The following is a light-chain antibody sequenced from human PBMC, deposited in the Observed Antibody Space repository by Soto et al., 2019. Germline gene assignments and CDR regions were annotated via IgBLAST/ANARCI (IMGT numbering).Light chain of an antibody. V-gene: IGLV2-23*01. Sequence: QSALTQPASVSGSPGQSITISCTGTSGDVGSYNLVSWYQQHPGKAPKLMIYEGTKRPSGVSNRFSGSKSGNTASLTISGLQAEDEADYYCCSYAGSPDVFGTGTKLTVL. CDR2: EGT. CDR3: CSYAGSPDV. CDR1: SGDVGSYNL. J-gene: IGLJ1*01.